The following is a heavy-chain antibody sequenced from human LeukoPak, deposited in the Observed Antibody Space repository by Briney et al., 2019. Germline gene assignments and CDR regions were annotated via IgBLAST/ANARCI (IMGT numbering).Heavy chain of an antibody. CDR3: ARVGSGWSFDY. CDR2: IYYSGST. J-gene: IGHJ4*02. V-gene: IGHV4-59*12. D-gene: IGHD6-19*01. Sequence: SETLSLTCTVSGGSISSYYWSWIRQPPGKGLEWIGYIYYSGSTNYNPSLKSRVTISVDTSKNKFSLKVNSVTAADTAVYYCARVGSGWSFDYWGQGTLVTVSS. CDR1: GGSISSYY.